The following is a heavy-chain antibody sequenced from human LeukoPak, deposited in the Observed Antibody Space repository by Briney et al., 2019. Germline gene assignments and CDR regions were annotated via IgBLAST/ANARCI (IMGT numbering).Heavy chain of an antibody. CDR2: IIPIFGTA. V-gene: IGHV1-69*01. CDR3: ARGESSGYFYYGDFCFDY. CDR1: GGTSSSYV. Sequence: SVKVSCKASGGTSSSYVINWVRQAPGQGLEWMGGIIPIFGTANYAQKFQGRVTITADESTNTAYMELSSLRSEDTAVYYCARGESSGYFYYGDFCFDYWGQGTLVTVSS. D-gene: IGHD3-22*01. J-gene: IGHJ4*02.